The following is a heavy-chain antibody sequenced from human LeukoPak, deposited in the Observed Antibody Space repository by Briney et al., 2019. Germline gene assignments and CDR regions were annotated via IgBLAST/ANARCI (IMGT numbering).Heavy chain of an antibody. J-gene: IGHJ4*02. Sequence: GGSLRLSCAASGFTFDEYVMHWVRQAPGQGLEWVPLINGNGDDSYHADSVKGRFTVSRDNREKSLFLHMNSLRTDDTAFYYCAKGLSSSSWYVADSWGQGTLVTVSS. V-gene: IGHV3-43*02. CDR2: INGNGDDS. CDR3: AKGLSSSSWYVADS. CDR1: GFTFDEYV. D-gene: IGHD6-13*01.